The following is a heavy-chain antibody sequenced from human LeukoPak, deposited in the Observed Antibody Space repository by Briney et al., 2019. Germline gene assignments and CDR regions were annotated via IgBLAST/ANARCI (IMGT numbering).Heavy chain of an antibody. Sequence: PSETLSLTCAVYGGSFSGYYWSWIRQPPGKGLEWIGEINHSGSTNYNPSLKSRVTISVDTSKNQFSLKLSSVTAADTAVYYCARFPLNYYGSGSYYPLDDYRGQGTLVTVSS. CDR1: GGSFSGYY. CDR2: INHSGST. D-gene: IGHD3-10*01. V-gene: IGHV4-34*01. CDR3: ARFPLNYYGSGSYYPLDDY. J-gene: IGHJ4*02.